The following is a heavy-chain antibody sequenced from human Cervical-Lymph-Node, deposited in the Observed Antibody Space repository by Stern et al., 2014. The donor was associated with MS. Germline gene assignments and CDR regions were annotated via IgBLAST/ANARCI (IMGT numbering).Heavy chain of an antibody. J-gene: IGHJ4*02. V-gene: IGHV3-53*01. CDR2: IYSGNRT. CDR3: ARDLGTIIQPTDY. Sequence: EVQLVESGGGLVQPGGSLRLSCAASGFPVSSHFMSWVRQAPGKGLEWVAVIYSGNRTFYADSVRGRFIVSRDNSENTVNLQMNSLRAEDTAIYYCARDLGTIIQPTDYWGQGTLVTVSS. CDR1: GFPVSSHF. D-gene: IGHD1-1*01.